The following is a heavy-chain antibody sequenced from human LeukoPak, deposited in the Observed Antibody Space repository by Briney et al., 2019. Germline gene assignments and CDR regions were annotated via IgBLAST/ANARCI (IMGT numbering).Heavy chain of an antibody. V-gene: IGHV3-21*01. CDR3: AKLTMPWDFDY. Sequence: GGSLRLSCAASGFTFSSYSMNWVRQAPGKGLEWVSSISSSENYVYYADSVKGRFTVSRDNSKNTLYLQMNSLRAEDTAVYYCAKLTMPWDFDYWGQGTLVTVSS. CDR1: GFTFSSYS. D-gene: IGHD2-2*01. J-gene: IGHJ4*02. CDR2: ISSSENYV.